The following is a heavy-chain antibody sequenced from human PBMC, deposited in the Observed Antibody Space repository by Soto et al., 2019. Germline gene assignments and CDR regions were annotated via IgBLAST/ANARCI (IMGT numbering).Heavy chain of an antibody. CDR3: APRNGYYTYDY. CDR2: IYYNGNT. Sequence: QVQLQESGPGLLKPSQTLSLTCTVSGGSISTGDYYWSWIRQPPGKDLEWIGYIYYNGNTYYNPSLKSRLTISLDTPKNQFPLKLSSVTAADTAVYFCAPRNGYYTYDYWGQGTLITVSS. J-gene: IGHJ4*02. V-gene: IGHV4-30-4*01. CDR1: GGSISTGDYY. D-gene: IGHD3-3*01.